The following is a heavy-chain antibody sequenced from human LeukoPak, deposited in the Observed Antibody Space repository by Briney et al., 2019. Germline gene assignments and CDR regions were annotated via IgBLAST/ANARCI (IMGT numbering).Heavy chain of an antibody. J-gene: IGHJ4*02. Sequence: ASVKVSCKASGYTFTGYYVHWVRQAPGQGLEWMGWINPNSGGTNYAPKFQGRVTMTRDTSIRTAYMELTRLRSDDTAVYYCARGYSSGWYYFDHWGQGTLVTVSS. V-gene: IGHV1-2*02. D-gene: IGHD6-19*01. CDR3: ARGYSSGWYYFDH. CDR1: GYTFTGYY. CDR2: INPNSGGT.